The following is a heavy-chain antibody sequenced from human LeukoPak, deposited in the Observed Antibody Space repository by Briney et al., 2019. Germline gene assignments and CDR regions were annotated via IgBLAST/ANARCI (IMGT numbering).Heavy chain of an antibody. Sequence: ASVKVSCKASGYTFTSYYMHWVRQAPGQGLEWMGGIIPIFGTANYAQKFQGRVTITADKSTSTAYMELSSLRSEDTAVYYCARFPVAAYYFDYWGQGTLVTVSS. CDR3: ARFPVAAYYFDY. J-gene: IGHJ4*02. CDR2: IIPIFGTA. D-gene: IGHD6-19*01. CDR1: GYTFTSYY. V-gene: IGHV1-69*06.